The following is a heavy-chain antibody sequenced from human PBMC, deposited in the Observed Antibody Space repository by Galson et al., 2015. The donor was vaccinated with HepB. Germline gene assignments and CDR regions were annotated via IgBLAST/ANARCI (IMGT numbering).Heavy chain of an antibody. J-gene: IGHJ4*02. CDR3: AKDLAVGRRDYFDY. Sequence: SLRLSCAASGFTFSSYGIHWVRQAPGKGLEWVAVISYDGSNKYYADSVNGRFTISRDNSRNTLYLQMNSLRVEDTAVYYCAKDLAVGRRDYFDYWGRGTLVTVSS. CDR2: ISYDGSNK. CDR1: GFTFSSYG. V-gene: IGHV3-30*18. D-gene: IGHD6-19*01.